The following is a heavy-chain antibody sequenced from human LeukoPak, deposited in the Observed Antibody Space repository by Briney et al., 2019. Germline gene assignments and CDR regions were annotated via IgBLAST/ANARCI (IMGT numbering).Heavy chain of an antibody. D-gene: IGHD6-13*01. CDR3: AKDLWVAAAGMEGGFDY. J-gene: IGHJ4*02. CDR2: ITPGGSQT. CDR1: GFTFSSSW. V-gene: IGHV3-7*03. Sequence: GGSLRLSCAASGFTFSSSWMSWVRQAPGKGLEWVANITPGGSQTYSVDSVKGRFTISRDNAKNSLYLQMNSLRAEDTALYYCAKDLWVAAAGMEGGFDYWGQGTLVTVSS.